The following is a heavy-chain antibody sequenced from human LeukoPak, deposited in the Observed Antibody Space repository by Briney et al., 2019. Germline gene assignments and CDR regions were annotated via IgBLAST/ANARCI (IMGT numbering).Heavy chain of an antibody. CDR2: IIPIFGTA. CDR1: GGTFSSYA. D-gene: IGHD6-19*01. Sequence: ASVKVSCKASGGTFSSYAISWVRQAPGQGLEWMGGIIPIFGTANYAQKFQGRVTITADKSTSTAYMELSSLRSEDTAVYYCARSRYSSGWYARSDWFDPWGQGTLVTVSS. J-gene: IGHJ5*02. CDR3: ARSRYSSGWYARSDWFDP. V-gene: IGHV1-69*06.